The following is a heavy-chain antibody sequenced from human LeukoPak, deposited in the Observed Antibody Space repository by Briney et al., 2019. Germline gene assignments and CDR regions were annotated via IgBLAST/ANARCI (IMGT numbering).Heavy chain of an antibody. J-gene: IGHJ1*01. Sequence: SVKVSCKASGYTFTSYDINWVRQAPGQGLEWMGGIIPIFGTANYAQKFQGRVTITADESTSTAYMELSSLRSEDTAVYYCARGVSRKQWLVQHWGQGTLVTVSS. CDR3: ARGVSRKQWLVQH. D-gene: IGHD6-19*01. V-gene: IGHV1-69*13. CDR2: IIPIFGTA. CDR1: GYTFTSYD.